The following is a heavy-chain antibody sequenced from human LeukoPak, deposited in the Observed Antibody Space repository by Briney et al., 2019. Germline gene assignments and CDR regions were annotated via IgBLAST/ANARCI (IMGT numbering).Heavy chain of an antibody. D-gene: IGHD4-17*01. CDR1: GYTFTGYY. CDR2: INPNSGGT. CDR3: ARGDSYGDLDY. J-gene: IGHJ4*02. V-gene: IGHV1-2*02. Sequence: ASVKVSCEPSGYTFTGYYIHWVRQAPGQGLEWMGWINPNSGGTNYAQKFQGRVTMTRDTSISTAYVELSWLTSDDTAVYYCARGDSYGDLDYWGQGTLVTVSS.